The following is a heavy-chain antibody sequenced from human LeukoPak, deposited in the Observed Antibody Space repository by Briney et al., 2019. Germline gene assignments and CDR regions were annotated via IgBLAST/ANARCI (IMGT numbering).Heavy chain of an antibody. D-gene: IGHD3-10*01. CDR2: IWYDGSNK. Sequence: GGSLRLSCAASGFTFSSYGMHWVRQAPGKGLEWVAVIWYDGSNKYYADSVKGRFTISRDNSKNTLYLQMNSLRAEDTAVYYCAREAGDGSGSHFDYWGQGTLVTVSS. J-gene: IGHJ4*02. V-gene: IGHV3-33*01. CDR3: AREAGDGSGSHFDY. CDR1: GFTFSSYG.